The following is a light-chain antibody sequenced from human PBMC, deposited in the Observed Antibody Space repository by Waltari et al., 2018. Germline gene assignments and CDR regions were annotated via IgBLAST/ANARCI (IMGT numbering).Light chain of an antibody. Sequence: EIVMTQSPATLSWSPGERATLSCRASQRISSNLAWYQQKPGQAPRLLIYAASTRGTGIPARFSGSGSGTEFTLTISSLQPEDFAIYYCQQYNNWPFAFGQGTKLEVK. CDR3: QQYNNWPFA. J-gene: IGKJ2*01. CDR2: AAS. V-gene: IGKV3-15*01. CDR1: QRISSN.